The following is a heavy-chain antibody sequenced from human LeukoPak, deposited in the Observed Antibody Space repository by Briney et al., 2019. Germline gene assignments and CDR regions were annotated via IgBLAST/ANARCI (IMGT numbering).Heavy chain of an antibody. V-gene: IGHV4-59*01. Sequence: SETLSLTCTVSGGSISTYSCSWIRQPPGKGLEWIGFINYSETTNYNPSLKSRVTISIDTSKNQFSLKLTSATAADTAVYYCARGRDYWGQGTLVTVSS. J-gene: IGHJ4*02. CDR1: GGSISTYS. CDR3: ARGRDY. CDR2: INYSETT.